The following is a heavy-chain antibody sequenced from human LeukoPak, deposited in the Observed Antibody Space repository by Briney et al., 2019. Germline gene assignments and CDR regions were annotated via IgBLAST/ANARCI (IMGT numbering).Heavy chain of an antibody. CDR3: ARDINGSGYFDY. D-gene: IGHD3-10*01. CDR2: INPNSGGT. V-gene: IGHV1-2*02. J-gene: IGHJ4*02. CDR1: GYTFTVYY. Sequence: ASVTVSFKASGYTFTVYYMHWVRQAPGQGLEWMGWINPNSGGTNYAQKVQGRVTMTRDTSISTAYMELSRLRSDDTAVYYCARDINGSGYFDYWGQGTLVTVSS.